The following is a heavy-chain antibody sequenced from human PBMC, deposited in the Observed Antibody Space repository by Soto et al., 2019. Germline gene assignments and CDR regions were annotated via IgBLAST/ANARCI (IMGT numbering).Heavy chain of an antibody. J-gene: IGHJ6*02. Sequence: QVQLVESGGGVVQPGRSLRLSCAASGFTFSSFGMHWVRQAPGKGLEWVAVISFDGSNKYYADSVKGRFTISRDNSKNTLSLQMNSLKAEDTAVYYWAKDTSKYSNNWPAYYGLDVWGQGTTVSVSS. CDR2: ISFDGSNK. CDR3: AKDTSKYSNNWPAYYGLDV. CDR1: GFTFSSFG. V-gene: IGHV3-30*18. D-gene: IGHD1-1*01.